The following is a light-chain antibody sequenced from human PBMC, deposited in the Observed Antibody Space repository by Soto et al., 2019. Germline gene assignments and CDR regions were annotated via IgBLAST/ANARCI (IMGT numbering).Light chain of an antibody. J-gene: IGLJ1*01. V-gene: IGLV1-36*01. CDR3: AAWDDSLNGPV. CDR1: SSSIGNNA. Sequence: QSVLTQPPSVSEAPRQRVTISCSGSSSSIGNNAVSWYQQLPGKAPKLLIYYDDLLPSGVSDRFSGSKSGTSASLAISGLQSEDEADYYCAAWDDSLNGPVFGTGTKLTVL. CDR2: YDD.